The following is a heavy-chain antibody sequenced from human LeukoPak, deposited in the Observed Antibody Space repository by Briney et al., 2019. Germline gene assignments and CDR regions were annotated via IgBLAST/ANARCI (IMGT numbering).Heavy chain of an antibody. CDR2: INHSGST. CDR1: GGSFSGYY. J-gene: IGHJ2*01. V-gene: IGHV4-34*01. Sequence: PSETLSLTCAVYGGSFSGYYWSWIRQPPGKGLEWIGEINHSGSTNYNPSLKSRVTISVDTSKNQFSLKLSSVTAADTAVYYCARDRNGGTVSDYWYFDLWGRGTLVTVSS. D-gene: IGHD3-16*01. CDR3: ARDRNGGTVSDYWYFDL.